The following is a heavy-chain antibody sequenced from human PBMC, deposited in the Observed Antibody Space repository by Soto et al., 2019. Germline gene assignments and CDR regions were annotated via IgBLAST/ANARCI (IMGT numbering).Heavy chain of an antibody. CDR1: GYSISSGYY. Sequence: SETLSLTCAVSGYSISSGYYWGWIRQPPGKGLEWIGSIYHSGSTYYNPSLKSRVTISVDTSKNQFSLKLSSVTAADTVVYYCARETIVATTAGYYYYYGMDVWGQGTTVTVSS. V-gene: IGHV4-38-2*02. CDR3: ARETIVATTAGYYYYYGMDV. CDR2: IYHSGST. D-gene: IGHD5-12*01. J-gene: IGHJ6*02.